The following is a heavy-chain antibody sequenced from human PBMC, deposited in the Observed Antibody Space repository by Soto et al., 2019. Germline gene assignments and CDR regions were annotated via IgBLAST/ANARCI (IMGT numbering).Heavy chain of an antibody. CDR1: GYSFTTYW. V-gene: IGHV5-51*01. J-gene: IGHJ6*02. CDR2: IHPGESDT. Sequence: RGESMKLSCKSYGYSFTTYWIAWVRQMPGKGLEWMGSIHPGESDTRYSPSFQGQVTISADRSITTAYLQWSSLKASDTAMYYCARLEATYYNFYGMDVWGQGTTVTVSS. CDR3: ARLEATYYNFYGMDV.